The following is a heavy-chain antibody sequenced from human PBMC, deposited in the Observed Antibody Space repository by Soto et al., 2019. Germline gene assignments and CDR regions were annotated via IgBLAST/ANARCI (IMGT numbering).Heavy chain of an antibody. CDR1: GGSISSGGYS. J-gene: IGHJ4*02. Sequence: QLQLQESGSGLVKPSQTLSLTCAVSGGSISSGGYSWSWIRQPPGKGLEWIGYIYHSGSTYYNPSLKSRVTISVDRAKNQFSLKLSSVTAADTAVYDGARSTLTTDSGYFDYWGQGTLVTVSS. CDR3: ARSTLTTDSGYFDY. V-gene: IGHV4-30-2*01. CDR2: IYHSGST. D-gene: IGHD4-17*01.